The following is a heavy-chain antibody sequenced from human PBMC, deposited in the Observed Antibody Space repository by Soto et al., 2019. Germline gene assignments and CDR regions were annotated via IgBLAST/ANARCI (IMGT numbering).Heavy chain of an antibody. CDR1: GFTFSSYG. CDR2: ISYDGGNK. CDR3: AKDTYYFDSSGYYVFDS. V-gene: IGHV3-30*18. J-gene: IGHJ4*02. D-gene: IGHD3-22*01. Sequence: QVQLVESGGGVVQPGRSLRLSCAASGFTFSSYGIHWVRQAPGKGLEWVAVISYDGGNKHYADSVQGRFTISRDNSKNXXYLQMTSLRAEDTAVYYCAKDTYYFDSSGYYVFDSWGQGTLVTVSS.